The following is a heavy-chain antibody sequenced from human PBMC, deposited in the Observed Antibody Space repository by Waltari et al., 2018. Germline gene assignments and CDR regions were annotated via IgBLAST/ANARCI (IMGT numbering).Heavy chain of an antibody. D-gene: IGHD6-6*01. CDR3: ARVPSSSSDWYFDL. CDR2: INPNRGGT. CDR1: GYTFTGYY. J-gene: IGHJ2*01. V-gene: IGHV1-2*02. Sequence: QVQLVQSGAEVKKPGASVKVSCKASGYTFTGYYMHWVRQAPGQGLEWMGWINPNRGGTNYGQKFQGRVTMTRDTSISTAYMELSRLRSDDTAVYYCARVPSSSSDWYFDLWGRGTLVTVSS.